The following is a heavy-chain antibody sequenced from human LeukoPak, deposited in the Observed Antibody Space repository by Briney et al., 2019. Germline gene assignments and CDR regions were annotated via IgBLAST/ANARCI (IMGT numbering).Heavy chain of an antibody. CDR3: ARGDYYYYYMDV. J-gene: IGHJ6*03. CDR1: GYTFTGYY. CDR2: INPNSGGT. V-gene: IGHV1-2*02. Sequence: ASVKVSCKASGYTFTGYYMHWVRQAPGQGLEWMGWINPNSGGTNYPQKFQGRVTMTGDTSITTAYMELSRLRSDDTAVYYCARGDYYYYYMDVWGKGTTVTVAS.